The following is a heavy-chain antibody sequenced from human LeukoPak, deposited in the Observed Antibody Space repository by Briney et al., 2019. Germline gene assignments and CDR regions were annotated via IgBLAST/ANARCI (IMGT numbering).Heavy chain of an antibody. CDR2: INHSGSP. CDR1: GRSFSGYD. D-gene: IGHD3-9*01. V-gene: IGHV4-34*01. CDR3: ARLGPYDIVTDDAFDV. J-gene: IGHJ3*01. Sequence: SETLSLTCAVYGRSFSGYDWTWIRQPPGKGLEWIGQINHSGSPKYNPSLKSRVTISVDMSKNQSSLKLNCVTAADTALYYCARLGPYDIVTDDAFDVWGQGTMVTVSS.